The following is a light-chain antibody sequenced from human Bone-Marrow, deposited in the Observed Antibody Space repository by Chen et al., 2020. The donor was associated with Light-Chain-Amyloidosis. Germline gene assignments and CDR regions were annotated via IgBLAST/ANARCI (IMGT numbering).Light chain of an antibody. CDR1: QTISSNY. CDR3: QQYGTSPLT. J-gene: IGKJ4*01. CDR2: GSS. Sequence: EIVLTQSPGPLSFSPGEGANLACRASQTISSNYLTWYQQKFGQAPRLLIYGSSSRATGIPDMFTGSGSGTDFTLTINRLEPEDFAMYYCQQYGTSPLTFGGGTKVEIK. V-gene: IGKV3-20*01.